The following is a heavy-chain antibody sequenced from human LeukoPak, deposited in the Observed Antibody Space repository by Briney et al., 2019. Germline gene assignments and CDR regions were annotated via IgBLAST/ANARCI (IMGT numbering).Heavy chain of an antibody. D-gene: IGHD2-2*02. Sequence: GGSLRLSYAASGFTFSSYSMNWVRQAPGRGLEWVSSISSSSSYIYYADSVKGRFTISRDNAKNSLYLQMNSLRADDTAVYYCAKSGCRSTSCYKYMDVWGKGTTVTVSS. CDR3: AKSGCRSTSCYKYMDV. J-gene: IGHJ6*03. CDR1: GFTFSSYS. CDR2: ISSSSSYI. V-gene: IGHV3-21*01.